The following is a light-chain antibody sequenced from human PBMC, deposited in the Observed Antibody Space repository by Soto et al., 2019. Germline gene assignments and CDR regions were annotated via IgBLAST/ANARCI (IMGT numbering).Light chain of an antibody. CDR2: SNN. CDR1: SSNIGSNT. V-gene: IGLV1-44*01. Sequence: QAVVTQPPSASGTPGQRVTISCSGSSSNIGSNTVNWYQQLPGTAPKLLIYSNNQRPSGVPDRFSGSKSGTSASLAISGLHSEDEADYYCAAWDDSLNGAVFGGGTQLT. J-gene: IGLJ7*01. CDR3: AAWDDSLNGAV.